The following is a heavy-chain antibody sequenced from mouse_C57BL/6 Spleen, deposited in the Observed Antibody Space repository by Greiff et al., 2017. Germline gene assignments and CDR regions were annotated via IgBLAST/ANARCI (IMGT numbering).Heavy chain of an antibody. CDR2: FHPYNDDT. Sequence: VKLMESGAELVKPGASVKMSCKASGYTFTTYPIEWMKQNHGKSLEWIGNFHPYNDDTKYNEKFKGKATLTVEKSSSTVYLELSRLTSYDSAVYYCARGHDYDELCYYFDYWGQGTTLTVSS. CDR3: ARGHDYDELCYYFDY. D-gene: IGHD2-4*01. J-gene: IGHJ2*01. CDR1: GYTFTTYP. V-gene: IGHV1-47*01.